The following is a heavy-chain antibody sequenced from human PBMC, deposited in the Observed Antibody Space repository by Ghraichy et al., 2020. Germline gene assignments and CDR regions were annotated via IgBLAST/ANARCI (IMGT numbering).Heavy chain of an antibody. CDR3: ARRPAGVVTPFDY. D-gene: IGHD2-21*02. J-gene: IGHJ4*02. Sequence: ASVKVSCKASGYTFICHYMHWLRQAPGQGPEWMGWINPNNGGTHYAQKFRGRVTMTRDTSSSTDYMELNGLTSGDSAIYYCARRPAGVVTPFDYWGQGTLVTVSS. V-gene: IGHV1-2*02. CDR1: GYTFICHY. CDR2: INPNNGGT.